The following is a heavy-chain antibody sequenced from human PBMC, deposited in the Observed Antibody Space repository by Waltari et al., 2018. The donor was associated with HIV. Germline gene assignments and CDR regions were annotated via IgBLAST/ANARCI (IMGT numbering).Heavy chain of an antibody. CDR1: GFHFSSYW. CDR2: INSDGSIT. Sequence: EVQLVESGGGLVQPGGSLRLSCAASGFHFSSYWMHWVRQAPGKGLVGVSRINSDGSITSHADSVKCRFTISRDNAKNTLYLQMNSLGAEDTAMYYCAKGGTSGYTFGFGRWGQGTLVTVSS. D-gene: IGHD5-18*01. J-gene: IGHJ1*01. V-gene: IGHV3-74*01. CDR3: AKGGTSGYTFGFGR.